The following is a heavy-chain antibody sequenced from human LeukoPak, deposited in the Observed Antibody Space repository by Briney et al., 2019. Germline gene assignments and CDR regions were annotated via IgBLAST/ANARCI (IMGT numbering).Heavy chain of an antibody. J-gene: IGHJ6*03. CDR1: GGSISSGGYY. D-gene: IGHD6-25*01. V-gene: IGHV4-30-2*01. CDR3: ARGGAAGYFYYMDV. CDR2: IYHSGST. Sequence: SETLSLTCTVSGGSISSGGYYWSWIRQPPGKGLEWIGYIYHSGSTYYNPSLKSRVTISVDRSKNQFSLKLSSVTAADTAVYYCARGGAAGYFYYMDVWGKGTTVTVSS.